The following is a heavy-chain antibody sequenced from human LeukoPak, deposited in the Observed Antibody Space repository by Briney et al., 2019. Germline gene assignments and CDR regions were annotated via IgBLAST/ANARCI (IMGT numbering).Heavy chain of an antibody. V-gene: IGHV3-9*01. Sequence: GGSLRLSCAASGFTFDDYAMHWVRQPPAKGLERVSGISWNSGSIGYADSVKGRFTISRDNAKNSLYLQMNSLRAEDTALYYCAKAYSSSWYGAFDYWGQGTLVTVSS. D-gene: IGHD6-13*01. CDR3: AKAYSSSWYGAFDY. CDR1: GFTFDDYA. CDR2: ISWNSGSI. J-gene: IGHJ4*02.